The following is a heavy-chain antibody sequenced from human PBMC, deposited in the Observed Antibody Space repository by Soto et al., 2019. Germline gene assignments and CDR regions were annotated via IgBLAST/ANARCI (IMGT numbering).Heavy chain of an antibody. CDR1: GGSISSYY. J-gene: IGHJ4*02. Sequence: SETLSLTCTVSGGSISSYYWSWIRQPPAKGLEWIGYIYYSGSTNYNPSLKSRVTISVDPSKNQFSLKLSSVTAADTAGYSCATPRGSIFDYWGQGTMVTVSS. V-gene: IGHV4-59*01. CDR3: ATPRGSIFDY. D-gene: IGHD3-10*01. CDR2: IYYSGST.